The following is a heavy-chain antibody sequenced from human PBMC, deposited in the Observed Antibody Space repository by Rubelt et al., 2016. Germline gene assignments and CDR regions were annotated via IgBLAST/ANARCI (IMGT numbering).Heavy chain of an antibody. D-gene: IGHD3-10*01. CDR2: ISYDGSNK. CDR1: A. J-gene: IGHJ4*02. V-gene: IGHV3-30*04. CDR3: ANRDYY. Sequence: AMHWVRQAPGKGLEWLAVISYDGSNKYYADSVKGRFTISRDNSKNTLYLQMNSLRAEDTAVYYCANRDYYWGQGTLVTVSS.